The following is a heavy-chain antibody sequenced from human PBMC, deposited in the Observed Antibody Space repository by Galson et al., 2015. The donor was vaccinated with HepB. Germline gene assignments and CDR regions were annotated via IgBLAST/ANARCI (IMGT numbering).Heavy chain of an antibody. CDR2: ISGSGGST. CDR1: GFTFSSYA. CDR3: AKRGVRGYSYGYGGGLDY. J-gene: IGHJ4*02. D-gene: IGHD5-18*01. Sequence: SLRLSCAASGFTFSSYAMSWVRQAPGKGLEWVSAISGSGGSTYYADSVKGRFTISGDNSKNTLYLQMNSLRAEDTAVYYCAKRGVRGYSYGYGGGLDYWGQGTLVTVSS. V-gene: IGHV3-23*01.